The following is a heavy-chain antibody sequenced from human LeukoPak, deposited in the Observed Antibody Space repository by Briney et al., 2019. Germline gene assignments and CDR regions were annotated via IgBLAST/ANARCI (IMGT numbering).Heavy chain of an antibody. Sequence: GGSLRLSCAASGFTFSSYSMYWVRQGPGKGLGWVSSISSSSSYIYYADSVKGRFTISRDNAKNSLYLQMNSLRAEDTAVYYCATECDILTGYAYYFDYWGQGTLVTVSS. CDR1: GFTFSSYS. CDR3: ATECDILTGYAYYFDY. J-gene: IGHJ4*02. CDR2: ISSSSSYI. D-gene: IGHD3-9*01. V-gene: IGHV3-21*01.